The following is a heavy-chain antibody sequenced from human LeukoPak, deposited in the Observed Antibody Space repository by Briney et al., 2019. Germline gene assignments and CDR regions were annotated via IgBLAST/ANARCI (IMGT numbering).Heavy chain of an antibody. CDR1: GFTFSSYA. CDR3: TTEGQLPPLDY. D-gene: IGHD2-2*01. V-gene: IGHV3-30-3*01. Sequence: GGSLRLSCAASGFTFSSYAMHWVRQAPGKGLEWVAVISYDGSNKYYADSVKGRFTISRDNSKNTLYLQMNSLKTEDTAVYYCTTEGQLPPLDYWGQGTLVTVSS. J-gene: IGHJ4*02. CDR2: ISYDGSNK.